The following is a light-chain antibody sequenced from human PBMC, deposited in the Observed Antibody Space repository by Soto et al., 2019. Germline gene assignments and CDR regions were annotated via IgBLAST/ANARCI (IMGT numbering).Light chain of an antibody. Sequence: QSALTQPPSASGSPGQSVTISCTGSSSDVGGYNYVSWYQQHPGKAPKLIIYEIIKRPSGVPDRFSGSKSGNTASLTVSGLQTEDEADYYCNSYAGSNNLVFGGGTKLTVL. CDR3: NSYAGSNNLV. CDR1: SSDVGGYNY. J-gene: IGLJ2*01. V-gene: IGLV2-8*01. CDR2: EII.